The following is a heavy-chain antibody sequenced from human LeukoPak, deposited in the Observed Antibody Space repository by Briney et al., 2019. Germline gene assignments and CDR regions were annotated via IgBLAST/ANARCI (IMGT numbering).Heavy chain of an antibody. V-gene: IGHV1-46*01. J-gene: IGHJ3*02. Sequence: ASVKVSCKASGYTFTSYYMHWVRQAPGQGLEWMGIINPSGGSTSYAQKFQGRVTMTRDTSTSTVYMELSSLRSEDTAVYYCASFKDTAMGPDAFDIWGQGTMVTVSS. CDR3: ASFKDTAMGPDAFDI. CDR2: INPSGGST. CDR1: GYTFTSYY. D-gene: IGHD5-18*01.